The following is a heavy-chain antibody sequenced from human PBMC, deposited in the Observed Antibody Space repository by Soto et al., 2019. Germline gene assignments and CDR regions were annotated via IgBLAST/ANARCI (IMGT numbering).Heavy chain of an antibody. V-gene: IGHV3-48*03. Sequence: GVLRLSCAASGFTFSNFEMNWVRQVPGKGLEWLSYISFRGTTTCYADSVRGRFTISRDNAKNSVFLQMHSLGVEDTAVYYCAKGDNLGPYTGYAFDPWGQGTLVTVSS. D-gene: IGHD2-2*02. CDR3: AKGDNLGPYTGYAFDP. CDR2: ISFRGTTT. CDR1: GFTFSNFE. J-gene: IGHJ5*02.